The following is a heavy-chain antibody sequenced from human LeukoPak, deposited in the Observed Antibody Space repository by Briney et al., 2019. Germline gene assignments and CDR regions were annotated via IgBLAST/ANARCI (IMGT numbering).Heavy chain of an antibody. V-gene: IGHV1-24*01. Sequence: GASVKVSCKVSGYTLTELSMHWVRQAAGKGLEWMGGFDPEDGETIYAQKFQGRVTMTEDTSTDTAYMELSSLRSEDTAVYYCATTRLGYCSSTSCYVLDYWGQGTLVTVSS. J-gene: IGHJ4*02. CDR2: FDPEDGET. D-gene: IGHD2-2*01. CDR3: ATTRLGYCSSTSCYVLDY. CDR1: GYTLTELS.